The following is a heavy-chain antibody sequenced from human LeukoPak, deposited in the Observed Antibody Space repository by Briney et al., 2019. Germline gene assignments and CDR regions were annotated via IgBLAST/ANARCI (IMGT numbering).Heavy chain of an antibody. CDR1: GFTFSTYP. CDR2: ITNNGDST. Sequence: GGSLRLSCVASGFTFSTYPMHWVRQAPGKGLEYVSAITNNGDSTYHANSVKGRFTISRDNAKNSLYLQMNSLRAEDTALYYCAKDIGWEPRADAFDIWSQGTMVTVSS. V-gene: IGHV3-64*01. D-gene: IGHD1-26*01. CDR3: AKDIGWEPRADAFDI. J-gene: IGHJ3*02.